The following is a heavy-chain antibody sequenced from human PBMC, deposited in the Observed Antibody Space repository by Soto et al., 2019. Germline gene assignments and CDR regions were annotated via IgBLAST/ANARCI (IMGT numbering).Heavy chain of an antibody. CDR1: GFTFDDYA. D-gene: IGHD5-18*01. CDR2: ISWNSGNI. CDR3: VRSKGGYSYGTPFDY. V-gene: IGHV3-9*01. J-gene: IGHJ4*02. Sequence: EVQLEESGGALVQRGRSLRLSCAASGFTFDDYAMYWVRHVLGKGLEWVSSISWNSGNIGYADSVKGRFTTSRDNAENSLYLQMNSLRPEDTALYYCVRSKGGYSYGTPFDYWGQGTLVTVSS.